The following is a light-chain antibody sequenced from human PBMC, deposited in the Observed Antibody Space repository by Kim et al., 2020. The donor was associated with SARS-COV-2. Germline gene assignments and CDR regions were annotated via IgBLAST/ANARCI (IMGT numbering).Light chain of an antibody. CDR2: AAS. Sequence: SPSIGDTVTITCRAGQTIGDYLNWYQQKPGRAPNLLIYAASTLQSGVPSRFSGSDSGTDFTLTISNLQPEDVATYFCQQGYSAPYTFGPGTKLEI. V-gene: IGKV1-39*01. CDR3: QQGYSAPYT. J-gene: IGKJ2*01. CDR1: QTIGDY.